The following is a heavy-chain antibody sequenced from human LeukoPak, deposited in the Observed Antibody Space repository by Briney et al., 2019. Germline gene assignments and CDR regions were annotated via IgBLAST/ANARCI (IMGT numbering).Heavy chain of an antibody. V-gene: IGHV4-38-2*01. CDR3: ARASRSGYTTFDY. CDR2: MYHSGST. D-gene: IGHD3-22*01. CDR1: GSSISSGYY. Sequence: SETLSLTCAVSGSSISSGYYWGWIRQPPGKGLEWIGSMYHSGSTYHNPSLKSRITISVDTSRNHLSLNLRSVTAADTAVYYCARASRSGYTTFDYWGQGTLVTVSS. J-gene: IGHJ4*02.